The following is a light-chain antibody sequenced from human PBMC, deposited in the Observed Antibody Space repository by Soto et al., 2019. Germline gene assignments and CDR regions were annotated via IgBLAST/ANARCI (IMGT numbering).Light chain of an antibody. Sequence: DIQMTQSPSSLSASVGDRVTITCRASQSISSYLNWYQQKPGKAPKRLIYAASSLQSGVPSRFSGSGSGTDFTLTISSLQPEDFATYYCQQSYSTPPWTFGQGTNVEIK. CDR3: QQSYSTPPWT. CDR2: AAS. CDR1: QSISSY. V-gene: IGKV1-39*01. J-gene: IGKJ1*01.